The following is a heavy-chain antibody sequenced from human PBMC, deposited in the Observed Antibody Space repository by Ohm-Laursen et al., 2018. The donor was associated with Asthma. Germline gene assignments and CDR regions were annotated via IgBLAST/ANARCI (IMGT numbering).Heavy chain of an antibody. CDR2: ISYDGSNK. Sequence: LRLSCAAFGFTFSSYGMYWVRQAPGKGLEWVAVISYDGSNKYYADSVKGRFTISRDNSKNTLYLQMNSLRAEDTAVYYCAKGSTYGMDVWGQGTTVTVSS. CDR1: GFTFSSYG. CDR3: AKGSTYGMDV. V-gene: IGHV3-30*18. J-gene: IGHJ6*02.